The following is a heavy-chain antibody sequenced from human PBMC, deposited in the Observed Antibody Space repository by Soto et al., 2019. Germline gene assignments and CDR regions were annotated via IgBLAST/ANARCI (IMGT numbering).Heavy chain of an antibody. Sequence: GGSLRLSCAASGFTFSTYGMTWVRQAPGKGLEWVSTVSGSGGGTYYADSVKGRFTISRVNSKNTMYLQMSNLRAEDTAVYFCARIGPYCGGDCYPDFDFWGLGTPVTVSS. CDR1: GFTFSTYG. CDR3: ARIGPYCGGDCYPDFDF. CDR2: VSGSGGGT. D-gene: IGHD2-21*02. V-gene: IGHV3-23*01. J-gene: IGHJ4*02.